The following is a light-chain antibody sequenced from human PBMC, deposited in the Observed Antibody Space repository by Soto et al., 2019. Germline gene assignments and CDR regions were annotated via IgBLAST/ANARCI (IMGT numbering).Light chain of an antibody. CDR3: QQRSNWPST. J-gene: IGKJ4*01. Sequence: EIVLTQSPATLSLSPGERATLSCRASQSVSGYLAWYQQKPCQAPRLLMYDASNRATGIPPRFSGSGSGTDFTLTISSLEPEDCAVYYCQQRSNWPSTFGGGTKVEIK. V-gene: IGKV3-11*01. CDR1: QSVSGY. CDR2: DAS.